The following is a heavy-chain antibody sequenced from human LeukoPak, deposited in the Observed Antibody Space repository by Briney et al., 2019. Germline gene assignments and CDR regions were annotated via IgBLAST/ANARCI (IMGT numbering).Heavy chain of an antibody. V-gene: IGHV1-8*03. CDR1: GYTFTSYD. Sequence: ASVKVSCKASGYTFTSYDINWVRQATGQGLGWMGWMNPNSGNTGYAQKFQGRVTITRNTSISTAYMELSSLRSEDTAVYYCARADIVVVVAATHSYYFDYWGQGTLVTVSS. D-gene: IGHD2-15*01. CDR3: ARADIVVVVAATHSYYFDY. J-gene: IGHJ4*02. CDR2: MNPNSGNT.